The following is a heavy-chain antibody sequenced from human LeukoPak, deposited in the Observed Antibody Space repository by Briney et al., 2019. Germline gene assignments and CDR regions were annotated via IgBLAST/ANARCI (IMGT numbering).Heavy chain of an antibody. CDR3: ARDSSGSSYYYYYYMDV. CDR2: IYTSGST. V-gene: IGHV4-4*07. J-gene: IGHJ6*03. CDR1: GGSISSYY. Sequence: SETLSLTCTVSGGSISSYYWSWIRQPPGKGLEWIGRIYTSGSTNYNPSLKSRVTMSVDTSKNQFSLKLSSVTAADTAVYYCARDSSGSSYYYYYYMDVWGKGTTVTISS. D-gene: IGHD1-26*01.